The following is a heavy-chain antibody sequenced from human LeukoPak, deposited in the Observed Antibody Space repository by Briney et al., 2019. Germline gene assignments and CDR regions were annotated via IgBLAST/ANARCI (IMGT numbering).Heavy chain of an antibody. CDR2: IYSGGST. CDR1: GFTVSSNY. Sequence: PGGSLRLSCAASGFTVSSNYMNWVRQAPGKGLEWVSVIYSGGSTYYADSVKGRFTISRDNSKNTLYLQMNSLRAEDTAVYYCAREHYFYYMDGWGKGTTVTVSS. J-gene: IGHJ6*03. CDR3: AREHYFYYMDG. V-gene: IGHV3-66*01.